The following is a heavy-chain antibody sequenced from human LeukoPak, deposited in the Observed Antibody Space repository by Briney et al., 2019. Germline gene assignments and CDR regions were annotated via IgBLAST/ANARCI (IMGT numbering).Heavy chain of an antibody. CDR2: IYYSGST. J-gene: IGHJ3*02. D-gene: IGHD2-21*01. Sequence: PSETLSLTCTVSGGSISSSSYYWGWIRQPPGKGLEWIGSIYYSGSTYYNPSLKSRVTISVDTSKNQFSLKLSSVTAADTAVYYCARPMPYCGGGICVGDAFDIWGQGTMVTVSS. CDR1: GGSISSSSYY. V-gene: IGHV4-39*01. CDR3: ARPMPYCGGGICVGDAFDI.